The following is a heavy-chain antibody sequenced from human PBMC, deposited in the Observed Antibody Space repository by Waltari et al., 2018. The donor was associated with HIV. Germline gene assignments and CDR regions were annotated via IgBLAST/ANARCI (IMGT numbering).Heavy chain of an antibody. Sequence: EVQLVESGGGLVQPGGSLRLSCAASGFTFSSYSMNWVRQAPGEGLGWVSYISGSSSLIYNADSVKGRFSISRDNAENSLYLQMNSLRAEDTAVYFCAREMPTVYTDFWGQGTLVTVSS. J-gene: IGHJ4*02. CDR1: GFTFSSYS. CDR2: ISGSSSLI. D-gene: IGHD4-4*01. CDR3: AREMPTVYTDF. V-gene: IGHV3-48*01.